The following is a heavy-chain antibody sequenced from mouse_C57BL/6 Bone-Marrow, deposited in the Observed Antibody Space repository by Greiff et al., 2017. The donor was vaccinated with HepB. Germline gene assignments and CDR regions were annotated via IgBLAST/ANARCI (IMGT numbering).Heavy chain of an antibody. D-gene: IGHD2-1*01. V-gene: IGHV1-82*01. Sequence: VKLVESGPELVKPGASVKISCKASGYAFSSSWMNWVKQRPGKGLEWIGRIYPGDGDTNYNGKFKGKATLTADKSSSTAYMQLSSLTSEDSAVYFCARGDYGNWYFDVWGTGTTVTVSS. CDR2: IYPGDGDT. CDR1: GYAFSSSW. J-gene: IGHJ1*03. CDR3: ARGDYGNWYFDV.